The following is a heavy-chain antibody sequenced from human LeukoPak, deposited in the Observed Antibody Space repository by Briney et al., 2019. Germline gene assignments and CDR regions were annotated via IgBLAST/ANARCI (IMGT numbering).Heavy chain of an antibody. D-gene: IGHD6-13*01. CDR3: AREGGMDSSSLAGYFDL. Sequence: SETLSLTCTVSGGSISSSSYYWGWIRQPPGKGLEWIGSIYYSGSTYYNPSLKSRVTISVDTSKNQFSLKLSSVTAADTAVYYCAREGGMDSSSLAGYFDLWGRGTLVTVSS. CDR2: IYYSGST. V-gene: IGHV4-39*07. J-gene: IGHJ2*01. CDR1: GGSISSSSYY.